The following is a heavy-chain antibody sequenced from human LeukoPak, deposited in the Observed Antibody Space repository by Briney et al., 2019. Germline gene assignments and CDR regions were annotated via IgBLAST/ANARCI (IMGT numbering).Heavy chain of an antibody. Sequence: SETLSLTCTVSGGSISSYYWSWIRQPAGKGLEWIGRIYTSGSTNYNPSLKSRVTISVDTSKNQFSLKLKSVTAADTAVYYCARGGYYGSGNDFRFDPWGQGTLVTVSS. V-gene: IGHV4-4*07. CDR1: GGSISSYY. CDR3: ARGGYYGSGNDFRFDP. CDR2: IYTSGST. D-gene: IGHD3-10*01. J-gene: IGHJ5*02.